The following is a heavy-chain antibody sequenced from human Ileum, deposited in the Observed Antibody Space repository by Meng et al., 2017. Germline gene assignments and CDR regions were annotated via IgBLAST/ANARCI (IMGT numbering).Heavy chain of an antibody. CDR1: DYTFTGYG. J-gene: IGHJ4*02. Sequence: QVQPVQSGPEVKKPGASGKVSCKASDYTFTGYGVSWVRQAPGQGLEWMAWLGAHDGDTSHAPKFQGRVTVSADRPTATAYMELRSLRSDDTAVYYCARGTPGRSYSDYWGQGTLSPSPQ. V-gene: IGHV1-18*01. CDR2: LGAHDGDT. CDR3: ARGTPGRSYSDY. D-gene: IGHD3-10*01.